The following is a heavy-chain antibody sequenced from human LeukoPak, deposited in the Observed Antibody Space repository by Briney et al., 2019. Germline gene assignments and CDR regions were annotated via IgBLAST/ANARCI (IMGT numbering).Heavy chain of an antibody. V-gene: IGHV4-61*02. CDR2: IYTSGST. CDR3: ARGTLWD. Sequence: SETLSLTCTVSGGSISSGSYYWSWIRQPAGKGLEWIGRIYTSGSTNYNPSLKSRVTISVDTSKNQFSLKLSSVTAADTAVYYCARGTLWDWGQGTLVTVSS. D-gene: IGHD3-16*01. J-gene: IGHJ4*02. CDR1: GGSISSGSYY.